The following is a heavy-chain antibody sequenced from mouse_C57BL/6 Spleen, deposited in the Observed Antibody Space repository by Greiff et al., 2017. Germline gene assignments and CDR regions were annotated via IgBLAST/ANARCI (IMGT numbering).Heavy chain of an antibody. V-gene: IGHV1-76*01. CDR2: IYPGSGNT. D-gene: IGHD1-1*01. J-gene: IGHJ1*03. CDR3: AREEDYGSRRYFDV. Sequence: VQLQQSGAELVRPGASVKLSCKASGYTFTDYYINWVKQRPGQGLEWIARIYPGSGNTYYNEKFKGKATLTAEKSSSTAYMQLSSLTSEDSAVYFCAREEDYGSRRYFDVWGTGTTVTVSS. CDR1: GYTFTDYY.